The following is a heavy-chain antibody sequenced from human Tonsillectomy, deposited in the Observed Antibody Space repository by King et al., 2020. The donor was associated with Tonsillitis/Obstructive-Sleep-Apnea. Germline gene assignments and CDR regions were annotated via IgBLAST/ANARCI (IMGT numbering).Heavy chain of an antibody. D-gene: IGHD1-14*01. CDR1: GDSISSYY. V-gene: IGHV4-59*08. CDR2: IYYSGST. CDR3: ARQYNVYNWFDP. Sequence: VQLQESGPGLVKPSETLSLTCTVSGDSISSYYCSWIRQPPGKGLEWIGYIYYSGSTKYNPSLKSRVTISVDTSKNQFSLKLSSVTAADTAVYYCARQYNVYNWFDPWGQGTLVTVSS. J-gene: IGHJ5*02.